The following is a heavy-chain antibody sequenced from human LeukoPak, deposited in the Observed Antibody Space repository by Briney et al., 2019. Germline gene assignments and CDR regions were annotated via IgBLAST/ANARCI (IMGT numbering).Heavy chain of an antibody. CDR2: ISSSSSTI. Sequence: GGSLRLSCAASGFTFSSYEMNWVRQAPGKGLEWVSYISSSSSTIYYADSVKGRFTISRDNAKNSLYLQMNSLRAEDTAVYYCARVRPNVEFDPWGQGTLVTVSS. V-gene: IGHV3-48*01. CDR3: ARVRPNVEFDP. CDR1: GFTFSSYE. D-gene: IGHD4/OR15-4a*01. J-gene: IGHJ5*02.